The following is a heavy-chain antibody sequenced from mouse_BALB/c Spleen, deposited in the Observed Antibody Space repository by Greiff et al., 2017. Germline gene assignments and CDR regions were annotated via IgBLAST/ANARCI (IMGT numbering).Heavy chain of an antibody. Sequence: VKVVESGPGLVAPSQSLSITCTVSGFSLTSYGVHWVRQPPGKGLEWLGVIWAGGSTNYNSALMSRLSISKDNSKSQVFLKMNSLQIDDTAMYYGARDPDQARRYVMDYWGQGTSVTVSS. CDR1: GFSLTSYG. J-gene: IGHJ4*01. CDR2: IWAGGST. D-gene: IGHD3-2*02. V-gene: IGHV2-9*02. CDR3: ARDPDQARRYVMDY.